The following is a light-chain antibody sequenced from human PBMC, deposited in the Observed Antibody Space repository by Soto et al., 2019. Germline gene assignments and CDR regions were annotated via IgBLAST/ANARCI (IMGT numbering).Light chain of an antibody. CDR3: QQYNNWPPWT. CDR1: QSVSSN. J-gene: IGKJ1*01. V-gene: IGKV3-15*01. CDR2: GAS. Sequence: EIGMTQSPATLSVSPGERATLSCRASQSVSSNLAWYQQKPGQAPRLLIYGASTRATGIPARFSGSGSGTEFTLTSSSLQSADFAVYYCQQYNNWPPWTFGQGTKVEIK.